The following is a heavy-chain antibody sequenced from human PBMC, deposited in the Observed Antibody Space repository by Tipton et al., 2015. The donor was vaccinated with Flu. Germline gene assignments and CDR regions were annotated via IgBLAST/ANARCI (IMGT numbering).Heavy chain of an antibody. J-gene: IGHJ3*02. CDR3: ARDRQITMIGRDAFDI. Sequence: GLVKPSETLSLTCGVYGGSFSGYYWSWFRQPPGKGLEWIGESNHSGGTNYNPSLKSRVTISLDTSKNQFSLRLTSVTAADTAVYYCARDRQITMIGRDAFDIWGQGTMVTVSS. CDR2: SNHSGGT. D-gene: IGHD3-22*01. V-gene: IGHV4-34*01. CDR1: GGSFSGYY.